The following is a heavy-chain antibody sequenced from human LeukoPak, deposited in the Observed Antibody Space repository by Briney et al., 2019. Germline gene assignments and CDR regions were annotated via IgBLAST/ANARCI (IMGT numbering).Heavy chain of an antibody. CDR2: IYDSGST. J-gene: IGHJ6*03. CDR1: GGSISSYY. Sequence: SETLSLTCTVSGGSISSYYWSWIRQPPGKGLEWIGYIYDSGSTNYNPSLKSRVTISVDTSKNQFSLKLTSVTAADTAVYYCARLGQQLVPDSYYYYYYMDVWGKGTTVTVSS. V-gene: IGHV4-59*08. CDR3: ARLGQQLVPDSYYYYYYMDV. D-gene: IGHD6-13*01.